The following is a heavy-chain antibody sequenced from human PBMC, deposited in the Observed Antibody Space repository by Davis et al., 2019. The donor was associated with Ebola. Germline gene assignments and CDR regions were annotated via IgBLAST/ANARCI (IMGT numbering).Heavy chain of an antibody. CDR2: ISYDGSSK. J-gene: IGHJ4*02. Sequence: GGSLRLSCAASGFTFSSSAMHWVRQAPGKGLEWVAVISYDGSSKYYADSVKGRFTISRDNSKNTLDLQMNSLRPEDTAVYYCAGDWASGYRRSWAYFDFLGQGAPVTVPS. V-gene: IGHV3-30-3*01. D-gene: IGHD6-13*01. CDR3: AGDWASGYRRSWAYFDF. CDR1: GFTFSSSA.